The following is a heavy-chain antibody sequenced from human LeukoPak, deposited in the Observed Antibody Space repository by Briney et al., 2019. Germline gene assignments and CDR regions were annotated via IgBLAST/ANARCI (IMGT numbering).Heavy chain of an antibody. Sequence: GESLKISCKGSGYKFTNSWIAWVRQKSGKGLEWMGIIYPDNSDTRYSPSFQGQVTISVDKTITTAYLQWSSLRASDSAMYFCARGAADCGNGVCYSYNWFDTWGQGTPVTVSS. CDR3: ARGAADCGNGVCYSYNWFDT. J-gene: IGHJ5*02. D-gene: IGHD2-8*01. CDR1: GYKFTNSW. CDR2: IYPDNSDT. V-gene: IGHV5-51*01.